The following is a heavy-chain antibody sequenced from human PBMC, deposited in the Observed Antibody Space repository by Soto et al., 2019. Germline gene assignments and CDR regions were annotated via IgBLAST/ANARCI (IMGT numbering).Heavy chain of an antibody. CDR3: ARAYTYDFDH. Sequence: QITLKESGPTLVKPTQTLTLTCTFSVFSFCVSGVCVGWIRQPPGRALEWLGLVFWNDDKRYSPSLESRLTLTKDTSNNQVVLTVNNLDPGDTGTYYCARAYTYDFDHWGQGTLVTVSS. CDR1: VFSFCVSGVC. V-gene: IGHV2-5*01. J-gene: IGHJ4*02. D-gene: IGHD2-21*01. CDR2: VFWNDDK.